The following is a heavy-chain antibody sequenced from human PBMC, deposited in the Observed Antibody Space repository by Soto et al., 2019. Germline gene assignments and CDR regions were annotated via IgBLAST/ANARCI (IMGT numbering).Heavy chain of an antibody. Sequence: QVQLVESGGAWAKPGGSLRLSCAVSGFTFSDYFMTWIRQAPGKGLEWVSYIRGSDRFTNHADSVKGRFTISRDNANNSLSLEMNDLRAEDTAVYFCVRVGHDGSYFDYWGQGTLVTVSS. CDR2: IRGSDRFT. V-gene: IGHV3-11*06. D-gene: IGHD3-10*01. CDR3: VRVGHDGSYFDY. CDR1: GFTFSDYF. J-gene: IGHJ4*02.